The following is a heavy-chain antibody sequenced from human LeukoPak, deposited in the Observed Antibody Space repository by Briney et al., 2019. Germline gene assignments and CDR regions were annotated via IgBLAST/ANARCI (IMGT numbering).Heavy chain of an antibody. CDR3: ARGYHYYDSSGYYYGRGVDYFDY. V-gene: IGHV4-34*01. Sequence: SETLSLTCAVYGGSFSGYYWSSIRQPPGKGLEWIGEINHSGSTNYNPSLKSRVTISVDTSKNQFSLKLSSVTAADTAVYYCARGYHYYDSSGYYYGRGVDYFDYWGQGTLVTVSS. CDR1: GGSFSGYY. J-gene: IGHJ4*02. D-gene: IGHD3-22*01. CDR2: INHSGST.